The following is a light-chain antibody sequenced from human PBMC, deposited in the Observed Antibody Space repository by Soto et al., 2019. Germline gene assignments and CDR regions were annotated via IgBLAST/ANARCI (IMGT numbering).Light chain of an antibody. CDR1: QSVDSN. CDR2: GAS. Sequence: ESVVTRSRCILSLSTGERATLSCRASQSVDSNYLAWYQQKAGQAPRLLIFGASTRASGIPARFSASGSGTEFSLTISSLQSEDFAVYYCQHWRNWPTIGQGTRLDI. CDR3: QHWRNWPT. J-gene: IGKJ5*01. V-gene: IGKV3-15*01.